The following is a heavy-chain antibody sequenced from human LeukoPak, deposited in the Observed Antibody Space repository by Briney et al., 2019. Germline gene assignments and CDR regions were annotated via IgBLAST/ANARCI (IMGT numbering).Heavy chain of an antibody. J-gene: IGHJ6*02. V-gene: IGHV1-69*13. Sequence: GASVKVSRKASGGTFSSYAISWVRQAPGQGLEWMGGIIPIFGTANYAQKFQGRVTITADESTSTAYMELSSLRSEDTAVYYCARAEWGGDICSSTSCYMYGMDVWGQGTTVTVSS. CDR3: ARAEWGGDICSSTSCYMYGMDV. CDR2: IIPIFGTA. CDR1: GGTFSSYA. D-gene: IGHD2-2*02.